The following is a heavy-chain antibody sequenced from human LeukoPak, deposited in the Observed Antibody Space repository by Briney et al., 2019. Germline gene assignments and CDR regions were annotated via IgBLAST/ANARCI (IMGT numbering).Heavy chain of an antibody. CDR3: AKASVAYCGGDGYSYYFDY. D-gene: IGHD2-21*02. J-gene: IGHJ4*02. Sequence: RPGGSLRLSCAASGFTFGDYTMHWVRQAPGKGLEWGSLISWDGGSTYYADSVKGRFTISRDNSKNSLYLQMNSLRTEDTALYYCAKASVAYCGGDGYSYYFDYWGQGTLVTVSS. CDR1: GFTFGDYT. V-gene: IGHV3-43*01. CDR2: ISWDGGST.